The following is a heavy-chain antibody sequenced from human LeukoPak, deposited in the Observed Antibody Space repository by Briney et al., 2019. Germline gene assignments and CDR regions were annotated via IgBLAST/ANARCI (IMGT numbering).Heavy chain of an antibody. Sequence: PSETLSLTCTVSGYSISSGYYWGWIRQPPGKGLEWIGSIYHSGNTYYNPSLKSRVTMSVDTSKNQFSLKLSSVTAADTAVYYCARVYGGHAYDYWGQGTLVTVSS. V-gene: IGHV4-38-2*02. CDR1: GYSISSGYY. D-gene: IGHD4-23*01. CDR2: IYHSGNT. CDR3: ARVYGGHAYDY. J-gene: IGHJ4*02.